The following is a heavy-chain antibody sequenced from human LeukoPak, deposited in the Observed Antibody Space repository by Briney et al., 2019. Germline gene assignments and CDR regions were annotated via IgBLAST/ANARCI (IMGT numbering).Heavy chain of an antibody. CDR1: GYTPTSDY. V-gene: IGHV1-46*01. CDR3: ANQEWLRFNLNGFDI. J-gene: IGHJ3*02. CDR2: INPSGGGT. D-gene: IGHD5-12*01. Sequence: ASAKVSSKASGYTPTSDYMHSVRQAPGQGLEWMGIINPSGGGTNYAQKFQGRVTMTRDMSTRTVYMELSSLRFEDTAVYYCANQEWLRFNLNGFDIWGQGKMVTVSP.